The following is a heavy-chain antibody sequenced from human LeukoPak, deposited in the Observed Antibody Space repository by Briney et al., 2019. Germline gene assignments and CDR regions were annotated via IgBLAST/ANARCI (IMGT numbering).Heavy chain of an antibody. Sequence: ASVKVSCKASGGTFGSYAISWVRQAPGQGLEWMGRIIPILGIANYAQKFQGRVTITADKSTSTAYMELSSLRSEDTAVYYCARDRIVAATEYYYYYGMDVWGQGTTVTVSS. J-gene: IGHJ6*02. V-gene: IGHV1-69*04. D-gene: IGHD1-26*01. CDR3: ARDRIVAATEYYYYYGMDV. CDR2: IIPILGIA. CDR1: GGTFGSYA.